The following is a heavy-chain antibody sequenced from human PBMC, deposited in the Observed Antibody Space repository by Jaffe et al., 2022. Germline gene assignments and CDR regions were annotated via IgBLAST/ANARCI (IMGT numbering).Heavy chain of an antibody. J-gene: IGHJ4*02. CDR3: AKDDPSNSVVVPAAIPFDY. Sequence: EVQLLESGGGLVQPGGSLRLSCAASGFTFSSYAMSWVRQAPGKGLEWVSAISGSGGSTYYADSVKGRFTISRDNSKNTLYLQMNSLRAEDTAVYYCAKDDPSNSVVVPAAIPFDYWGQGTLVTVSS. D-gene: IGHD2-2*02. CDR1: GFTFSSYA. CDR2: ISGSGGST. V-gene: IGHV3-23*01.